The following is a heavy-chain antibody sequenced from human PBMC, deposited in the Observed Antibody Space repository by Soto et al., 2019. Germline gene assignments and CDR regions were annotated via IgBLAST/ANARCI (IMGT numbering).Heavy chain of an antibody. D-gene: IGHD1-1*01. V-gene: IGHV1-3*01. Sequence: GASVKVSCKASGYTFTSYAMHWVRQAPGQRLEWMGWINAGNGNTKYSQKFQGRVTITRDTSASTAYMELSSLRSEDTAVYYCARAPGLYYYYYSMAVWGKGTTVTVSS. CDR2: INAGNGNT. CDR3: ARAPGLYYYYYSMAV. CDR1: GYTFTSYA. J-gene: IGHJ6*03.